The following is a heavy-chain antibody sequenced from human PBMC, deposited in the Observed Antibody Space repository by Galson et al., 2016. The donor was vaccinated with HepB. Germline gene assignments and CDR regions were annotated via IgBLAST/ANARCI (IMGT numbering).Heavy chain of an antibody. D-gene: IGHD3-22*01. CDR2: LYSARST. CDR1: EVTVRNNY. V-gene: IGHV3-53*01. Sequence: SPRHPCPVSEVTVRNNYMSRVGHPPAQGLEWVSLLYSARSTHYADSVKGRFTISRDSSKNSPYPQMSSLRAEDTAVYYCPTSGASHGYDYYESSGQGSYWGQGALVTVSS. J-gene: IGHJ4*02. CDR3: PTSGASHGYDYYESSGQGSY.